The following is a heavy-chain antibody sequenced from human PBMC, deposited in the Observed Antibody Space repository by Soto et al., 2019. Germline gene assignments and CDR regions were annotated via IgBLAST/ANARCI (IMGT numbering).Heavy chain of an antibody. J-gene: IGHJ4*02. CDR2: INWNGGST. CDR1: GCTFDDYG. Sequence: GGSLRLSCAASGCTFDDYGMSWVRQAPGKGLEWVSGINWNGGSTGYADSVKGRFTISRDNAKNSLYLQMNSLRAEDTALYYCARARGSGSYANFAYWGQGTLVTVSS. V-gene: IGHV3-20*04. D-gene: IGHD3-10*01. CDR3: ARARGSGSYANFAY.